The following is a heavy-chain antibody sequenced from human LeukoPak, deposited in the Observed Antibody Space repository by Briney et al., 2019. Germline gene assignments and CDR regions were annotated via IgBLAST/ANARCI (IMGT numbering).Heavy chain of an antibody. V-gene: IGHV3-48*04. J-gene: IGHJ4*02. Sequence: GGSLGLSCAASGFIFSDYSMNWVRQAPGKGLEWVSNIRGSGSGSGSGMYYADSVKGRFTISRDDAKNSLYLQMSSLRAEDTAFYYCARDNNWGFDYWGQGTLVTVSS. CDR2: IRGSGSGSGSGM. D-gene: IGHD7-27*01. CDR1: GFIFSDYS. CDR3: ARDNNWGFDY.